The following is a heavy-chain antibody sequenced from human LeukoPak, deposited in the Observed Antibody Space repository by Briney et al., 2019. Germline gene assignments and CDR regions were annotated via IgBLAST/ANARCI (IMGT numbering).Heavy chain of an antibody. V-gene: IGHV1-69*13. CDR1: GGTFSSYA. Sequence: SVKVSCTASGGTFSSYAISWVRQAPGQGLEWMGGIIPIFSTANYAQKFQGRVTITADESTSTAYMELSSLRSEDTAVYYCARDSDYDSSGPTGDYFDYWGQGTLVTVSS. CDR2: IIPIFSTA. CDR3: ARDSDYDSSGPTGDYFDY. D-gene: IGHD3-22*01. J-gene: IGHJ4*02.